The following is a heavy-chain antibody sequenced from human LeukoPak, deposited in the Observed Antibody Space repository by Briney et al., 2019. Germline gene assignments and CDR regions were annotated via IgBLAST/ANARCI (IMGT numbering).Heavy chain of an antibody. J-gene: IGHJ4*02. CDR3: ASYYYGSGSFDY. D-gene: IGHD3-10*01. CDR2: ISSSASTI. Sequence: GGSLRLSCAASGFPFSVYYMSWIRQAPGKGLEGVSYISSSASTIYYADSVKGRFTISRDNAKNSLYLQMNSLRAEDTAVYYCASYYYGSGSFDYWGQGTLVTVSP. V-gene: IGHV3-11*01. CDR1: GFPFSVYY.